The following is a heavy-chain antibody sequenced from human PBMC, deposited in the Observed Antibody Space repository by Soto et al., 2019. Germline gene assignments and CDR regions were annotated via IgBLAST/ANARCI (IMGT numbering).Heavy chain of an antibody. J-gene: IGHJ4*02. CDR3: ATGGYYPDY. CDR2: VKSKTHGGTT. Sequence: LRLSCAGSGFTFSNAWMNWVRQAPGKGLEWVGRVKSKTHGGTTDYAAPVKGRFTISRDDSENTVFLQMNSLKTEDTAVYYCATGGYYPDYWGQGTLVTVSS. CDR1: GFTFSNAW. V-gene: IGHV3-15*01. D-gene: IGHD3-10*01.